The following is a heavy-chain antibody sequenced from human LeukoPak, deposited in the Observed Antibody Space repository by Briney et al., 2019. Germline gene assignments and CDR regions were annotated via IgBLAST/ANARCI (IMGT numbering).Heavy chain of an antibody. CDR1: GYNFSNYW. V-gene: IGHV5-51*01. Sequence: GASLKISCKGSGYNFSNYWIGWVRQMPGKGLEWMGNIYPADSDTRYSPSFQGQVTISADKSITTAYLQWSSLKASDTATYYCARRRGDGYNSPFDYWGQGTLVTVSS. CDR3: ARRRGDGYNSPFDY. D-gene: IGHD5-24*01. CDR2: IYPADSDT. J-gene: IGHJ4*02.